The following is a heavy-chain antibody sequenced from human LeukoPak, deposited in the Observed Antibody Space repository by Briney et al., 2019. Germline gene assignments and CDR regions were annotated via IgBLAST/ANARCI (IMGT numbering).Heavy chain of an antibody. CDR2: INPSGGST. V-gene: IGHV1-46*01. CDR3: ARERVNYYYGSGSYYGY. Sequence: GESLKISCKGSGYTFTSYYMHWVRQAPGQGLEWMGIINPSGGSTSYAQKFQGRVTMTRDTSTSTVYMELSSLRSEDTAVYYCARERVNYYYGSGSYYGYWGQGTLVTVSS. J-gene: IGHJ4*02. CDR1: GYTFTSYY. D-gene: IGHD3-10*01.